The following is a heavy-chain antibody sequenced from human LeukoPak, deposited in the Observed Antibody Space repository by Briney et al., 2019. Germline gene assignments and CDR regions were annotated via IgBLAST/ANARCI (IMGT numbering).Heavy chain of an antibody. J-gene: IGHJ4*02. D-gene: IGHD5-18*01. CDR1: GFTFSDYY. V-gene: IGHV3-11*04. CDR2: ISSSGSTI. CDR3: AKDFFSGYGSYSYGAFDY. Sequence: GGSLRLSCAASGFTFSDYYMSWIRQAPGKGLEWVSYISSSGSTIYYADSVKGRFTISRDNAKNSLYLQMNSLRAEDTAVYYCAKDFFSGYGSYSYGAFDYWGQGILVTVSS.